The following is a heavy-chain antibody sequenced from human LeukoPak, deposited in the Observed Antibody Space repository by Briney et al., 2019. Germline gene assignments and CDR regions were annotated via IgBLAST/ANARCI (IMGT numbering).Heavy chain of an antibody. V-gene: IGHV3-21*01. D-gene: IGHD3-16*02. Sequence: GGSLRPSCAASGFTFSSYSMNWVRQAPGKGLEWVSSISSSSSYIYYADSVKGRFTISRDNAKNSLYLQMNSLRAEDTAVYYCAGGAEDVWGSHHYWGQGTLVTVSS. CDR1: GFTFSSYS. CDR3: AGGAEDVWGSHHY. J-gene: IGHJ4*02. CDR2: ISSSSSYI.